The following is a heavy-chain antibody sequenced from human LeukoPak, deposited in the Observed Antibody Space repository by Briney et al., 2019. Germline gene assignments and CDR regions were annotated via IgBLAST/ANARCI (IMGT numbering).Heavy chain of an antibody. CDR1: GFTFSSYG. V-gene: IGHV3-33*06. CDR2: IWYDGSNK. D-gene: IGHD2-15*01. J-gene: IGHJ4*02. Sequence: PGRSLRLSCAASGFTFSSYGMHWVRQAPGKGLEWVAVIWYDGSNKYYADSVKGRFTISRDNSKNTLYLQMNSLRAEDTAVYYCAKGSDPWFVVADEYYFDYWGQGTLVTVSS. CDR3: AKGSDPWFVVADEYYFDY.